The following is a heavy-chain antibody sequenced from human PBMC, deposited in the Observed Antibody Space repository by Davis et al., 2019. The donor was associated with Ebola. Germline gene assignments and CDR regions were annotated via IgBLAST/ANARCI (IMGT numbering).Heavy chain of an antibody. CDR2: INPSGGST. CDR1: GYTFTSYY. Sequence: ASVKVSCKASGYTFTSYYMHWVRQAPGQGLEWMGIINPSGGSTSYAQKFQGRVTMTRNTSISTAYMELSSLRSEDTAVYYCARGRRIAVAGTDYWGQGTLVTVSS. V-gene: IGHV1-46*01. D-gene: IGHD6-19*01. J-gene: IGHJ4*02. CDR3: ARGRRIAVAGTDY.